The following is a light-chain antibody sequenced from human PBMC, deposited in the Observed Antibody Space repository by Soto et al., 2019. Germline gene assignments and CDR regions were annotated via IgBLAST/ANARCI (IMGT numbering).Light chain of an antibody. V-gene: IGKV3-20*01. CDR3: QQHETLIT. Sequence: EIVLTQSPATLSLSQGERASLSCRASQTVNSKMAWYQQKPGQGPRLLIYGAFTRATGIPDRFSGSGSGTDFTLTISRLEPEDFAVYYCQQHETLITFGQGTRLQI. J-gene: IGKJ5*01. CDR1: QTVNSK. CDR2: GAF.